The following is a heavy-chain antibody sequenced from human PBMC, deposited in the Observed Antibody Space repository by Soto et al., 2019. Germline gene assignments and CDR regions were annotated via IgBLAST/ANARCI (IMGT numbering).Heavy chain of an antibody. J-gene: IGHJ4*02. V-gene: IGHV3-9*01. Sequence: EVQLVESGGGLVQPGRSLRLSCAASGFTFDDYAMHWVRQAPGKGLEWVSGISWNSGSIGYADSVKGRFTISRDNAKNSLYLQINSLRAEDTALYYCAKDIQREYSGYDLGGSDYWGQGTLVTVSS. CDR1: GFTFDDYA. D-gene: IGHD5-12*01. CDR2: ISWNSGSI. CDR3: AKDIQREYSGYDLGGSDY.